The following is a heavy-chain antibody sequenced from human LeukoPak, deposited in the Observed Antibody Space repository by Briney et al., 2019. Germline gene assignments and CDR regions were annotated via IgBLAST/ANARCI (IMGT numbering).Heavy chain of an antibody. V-gene: IGHV3-23*01. J-gene: IGHJ4*02. D-gene: IGHD4-17*01. CDR2: ISGSGGST. CDR1: GFTFSSYA. CDR3: AKAGGRGGDYRIDY. Sequence: GGSLRLSCAASGFTFSSYAMSWVRQAPGKGLEWVSAISGSGGSTYYADSVKGRFTISRDNSKNTLYLQMNSLRAEDTAVYYCAKAGGRGGDYRIDYWGQGTLVTVSS.